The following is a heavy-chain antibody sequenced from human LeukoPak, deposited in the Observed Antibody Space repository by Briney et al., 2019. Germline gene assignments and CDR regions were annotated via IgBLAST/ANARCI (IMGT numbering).Heavy chain of an antibody. CDR1: GFTFSSYG. CDR3: AKEYCSSPSCYITGDY. CDR2: IRYDGSNK. J-gene: IGHJ4*02. Sequence: GGSLRLSCAASGFTFSSYGMHWVRQAPGKGLEWVAFIRYDGSNKYYADSVKGRFTISRDNSKNTLYLQMNSLRAEDTAVYYCAKEYCSSPSCYITGDYWGQGTLVTVSS. D-gene: IGHD2-2*02. V-gene: IGHV3-30*02.